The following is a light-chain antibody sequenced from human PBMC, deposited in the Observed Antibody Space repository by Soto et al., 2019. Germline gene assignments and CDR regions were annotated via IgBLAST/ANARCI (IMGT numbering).Light chain of an antibody. CDR3: SSYAGSDNYV. J-gene: IGLJ1*01. V-gene: IGLV2-14*01. CDR1: SSDVGTYNF. Sequence: QSALAQPASVSGSPGQSIAMSCTGTSSDVGTYNFVSWYQQHPGKAPKLIIYEVSNRPSGVSDRFSGSKSGNAASLTVSGLQAEDEADYYCSSYAGSDNYVFGTGTKVTVL. CDR2: EVS.